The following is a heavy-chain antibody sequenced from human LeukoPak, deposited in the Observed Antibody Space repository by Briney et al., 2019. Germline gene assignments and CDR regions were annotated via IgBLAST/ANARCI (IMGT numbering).Heavy chain of an antibody. J-gene: IGHJ4*02. CDR3: AKDLNYGFDS. CDR1: GFTFRSYG. D-gene: IGHD3-10*01. V-gene: IGHV3-33*06. Sequence: GGSLRLSCAASGFTFRSYGMQWVRQAPGKGLEWVAIIWYDGSNKYYADSVKGRFTISRDNSKNTLYLQMNSPRAEDTAVYYCAKDLNYGFDSWGQGTLVTVSS. CDR2: IWYDGSNK.